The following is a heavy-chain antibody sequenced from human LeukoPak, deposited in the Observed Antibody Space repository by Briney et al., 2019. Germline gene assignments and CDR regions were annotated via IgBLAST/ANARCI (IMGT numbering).Heavy chain of an antibody. Sequence: PGGSLRLSCAASGFTFSSYWMSWVRQAPGKGLEWVANIKQDGSEKYYVDSVKGRFTISRDNAKNSLYLQMNSLRAEDTAVYYCARDITRVRGVITSYFGYWGQGTLVTVSS. V-gene: IGHV3-7*01. CDR1: GFTFSSYW. CDR3: ARDITRVRGVITSYFGY. CDR2: IKQDGSEK. J-gene: IGHJ4*02. D-gene: IGHD3-10*01.